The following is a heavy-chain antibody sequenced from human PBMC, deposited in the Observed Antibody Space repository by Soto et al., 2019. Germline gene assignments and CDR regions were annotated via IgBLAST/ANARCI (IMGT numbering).Heavy chain of an antibody. CDR1: GYTFTSYG. CDR2: ISAYNGNT. J-gene: IGHJ5*02. D-gene: IGHD3-10*01. V-gene: IGHV1-18*01. Sequence: QVQLVQSGAEVKKPGASVKVSCKASGYTFTSYGISWVRQAPGQGLEWMGWISAYNGNTNYAQKLQGRVTMTTDTSTSTAYVELRSLRSDDTAVYYCASYGSGSYYEGGWFDPWGQGTLVTVSS. CDR3: ASYGSGSYYEGGWFDP.